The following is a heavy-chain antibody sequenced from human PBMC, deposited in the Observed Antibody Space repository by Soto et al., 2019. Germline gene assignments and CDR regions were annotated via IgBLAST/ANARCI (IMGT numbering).Heavy chain of an antibody. Sequence: QVTLKESGPVLVKPTETLTLTCTVSGFSLSNARMGVRWIRQPPGKALEWLAHIFSNDEKSYSTSLKSRLTISKDTSKSQVVLTMTNMDPVDTATYYCARIGVWTTVAPDAFDIWGQGTMVTVSS. D-gene: IGHD4-17*01. CDR3: ARIGVWTTVAPDAFDI. CDR1: GFSLSNARMG. J-gene: IGHJ3*02. V-gene: IGHV2-26*01. CDR2: IFSNDEK.